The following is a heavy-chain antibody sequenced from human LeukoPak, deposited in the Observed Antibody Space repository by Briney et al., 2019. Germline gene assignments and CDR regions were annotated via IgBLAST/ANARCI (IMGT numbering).Heavy chain of an antibody. D-gene: IGHD1-26*01. Sequence: GGSLRLSCAASGFTFSSYEMNWVRQAPGKGLERVSYISSSGSTIYYADSVKGRFTISRDNAKNSLYLQMNSLRAEDTAVYYCARDYSGSYYREGIDYWGQGTLVTVSS. CDR1: GFTFSSYE. J-gene: IGHJ4*02. CDR2: ISSSGSTI. CDR3: ARDYSGSYYREGIDY. V-gene: IGHV3-48*03.